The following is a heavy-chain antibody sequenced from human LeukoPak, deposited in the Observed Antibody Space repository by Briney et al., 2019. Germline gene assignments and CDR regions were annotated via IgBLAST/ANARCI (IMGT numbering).Heavy chain of an antibody. V-gene: IGHV3-7*03. Sequence: GGSLRLFCAASAFTFSRYWMSWVRQAPGKGLEWVANIKQDGSETYYVDSVKGRFTISRDNAKNSLHLQMNSLRAEDTAVYYCAKDLYVWGSYRYNQYFDYWGQGTLVIVSS. CDR3: AKDLYVWGSYRYNQYFDY. J-gene: IGHJ4*02. D-gene: IGHD3-16*02. CDR1: AFTFSRYW. CDR2: IKQDGSET.